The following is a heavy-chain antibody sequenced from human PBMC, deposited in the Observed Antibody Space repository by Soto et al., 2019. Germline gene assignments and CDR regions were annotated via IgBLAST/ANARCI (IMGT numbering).Heavy chain of an antibody. CDR1: GFTFSSYS. CDR2: ISSSSSYI. J-gene: IGHJ4*02. CDR3: ARDSDNRLGYCSGGSCYPFDY. D-gene: IGHD2-15*01. Sequence: GSLRLSCAASGFTFSSYSMNWVRQAPGKGLEWVSSISSSSSYIYYADSVKGRFTISRDNAKNSLYLQMNSLRAEDTAVYYCARDSDNRLGYCSGGSCYPFDYWGQGTLVTVSS. V-gene: IGHV3-21*01.